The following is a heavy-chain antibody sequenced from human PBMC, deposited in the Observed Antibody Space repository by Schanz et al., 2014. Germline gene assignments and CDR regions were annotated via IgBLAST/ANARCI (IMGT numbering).Heavy chain of an antibody. CDR3: ARDGVDAAAGGNY. V-gene: IGHV1-18*01. J-gene: IGHJ4*02. CDR2: ISAYTNNT. D-gene: IGHD6-13*01. Sequence: QVQLVQSGAEVKKPGSSMKVSCKASGGTFNSYTINWVRQAPGQGLEWMGWISAYTNNTNYAQKVQGRVTMTTDTSTGTAYMELRSLRSDDTAVYYCARDGVDAAAGGNYWGQGTLVTVSS. CDR1: GGTFNSYT.